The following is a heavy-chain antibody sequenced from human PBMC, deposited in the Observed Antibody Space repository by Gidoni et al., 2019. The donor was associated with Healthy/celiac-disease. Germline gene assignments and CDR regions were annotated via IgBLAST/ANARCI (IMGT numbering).Heavy chain of an antibody. CDR3: ARIHYDYIWGSYRPRAYFDY. CDR1: GGSFSGSY. D-gene: IGHD3-16*02. J-gene: IGHJ4*02. CDR2: INHSGST. V-gene: IGHV4-34*01. Sequence: QVQLPHWGAGLLKPSETLSLTCAVSGGSFSGSYWSWIRQPPGKGLEWIGEINHSGSTNYNPSLKSRVTISGDTSKNQFSLKRSSVTAADTAVYYCARIHYDYIWGSYRPRAYFDYWGQGTLVTVSS.